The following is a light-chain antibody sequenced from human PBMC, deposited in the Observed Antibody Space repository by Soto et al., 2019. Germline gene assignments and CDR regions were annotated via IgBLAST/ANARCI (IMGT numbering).Light chain of an antibody. J-gene: IGKJ1*01. CDR3: QQSYNTPWT. V-gene: IGKV1-5*01. CDR1: QSISSW. Sequence: DIQMTQSPSTLSASVGDRVTITCRASQSISSWLAWYQQKPGKAPKLLIYDASSLESGVPSRFSGSGSGTDFTLTISSLQPEDFATYFCQQSYNTPWTFGQGTKVDIK. CDR2: DAS.